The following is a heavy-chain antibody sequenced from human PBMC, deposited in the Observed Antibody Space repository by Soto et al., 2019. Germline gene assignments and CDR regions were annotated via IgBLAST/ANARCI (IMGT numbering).Heavy chain of an antibody. CDR3: ARYCSGGSCYQPRYYYYYYGMDV. V-gene: IGHV1-69*13. CDR1: GGIFSSYA. J-gene: IGHJ6*02. D-gene: IGHD2-15*01. CDR2: IIPIFGTA. Sequence: SVKVSCKASGGIFSSYAISWVRQAPGQGLEWMGGIIPIFGTANYAQKFQGRVTITADESTSTAYMELSSLRSEDTAVYYCARYCSGGSCYQPRYYYYYYGMDVWGQGTTVTVSS.